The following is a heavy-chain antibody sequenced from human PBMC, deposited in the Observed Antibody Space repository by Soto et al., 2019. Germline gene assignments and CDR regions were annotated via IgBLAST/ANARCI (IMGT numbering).Heavy chain of an antibody. CDR2: ISSSSSYI. V-gene: IGHV3-21*01. J-gene: IGHJ5*02. CDR1: GFTFGSYS. CDR3: ARLIGGASYDYVWGSYRPSWFDP. D-gene: IGHD3-16*02. Sequence: EVQLVESGGGLVQPGGSLRLSCAVSGFTFGSYSMNWVRQAPGKGLEWVSSISSSSSYIYYADSVKGRFTISRDNAKKSLYLQMHSLRAEDTAVYYCARLIGGASYDYVWGSYRPSWFDPWGQGTLVTVSS.